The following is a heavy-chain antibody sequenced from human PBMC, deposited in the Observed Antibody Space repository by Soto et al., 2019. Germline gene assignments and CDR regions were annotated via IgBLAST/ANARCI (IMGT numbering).Heavy chain of an antibody. Sequence: EVQLVESGGGLVQPGGSLRLSCAASGFTFSSYWMHWVRQAPGKGLVWVSRIKNDGSSTTYADSVKGRFTISRDNAKNTLYLQMNSLRAEDTAMYYCARAYMVRGRYSNWFDPWGQGTLVTVSS. J-gene: IGHJ5*02. CDR1: GFTFSSYW. D-gene: IGHD3-10*01. V-gene: IGHV3-74*01. CDR2: IKNDGSST. CDR3: ARAYMVRGRYSNWFDP.